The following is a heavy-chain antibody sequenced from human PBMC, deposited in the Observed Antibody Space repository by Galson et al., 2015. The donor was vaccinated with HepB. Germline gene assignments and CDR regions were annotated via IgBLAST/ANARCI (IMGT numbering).Heavy chain of an antibody. J-gene: IGHJ6*02. CDR3: ARGGYCSSASCRLGMDV. D-gene: IGHD2-2*01. V-gene: IGHV5-10-1*01. CDR1: GYSFTSYW. CDR2: IDPSDSYT. Sequence: QSGAEVKKPGESLRISCKGSGYSFTSYWISWVRQMPGKGLEWMGRIDPSDSYTNYSPSLQGHVTISADKSISTAYLQWSSLKASDTAMYYCARGGYCSSASCRLGMDVWGQGTTVTVSS.